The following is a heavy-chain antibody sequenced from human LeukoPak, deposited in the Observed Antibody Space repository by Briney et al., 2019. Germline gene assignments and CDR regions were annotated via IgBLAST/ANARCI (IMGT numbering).Heavy chain of an antibody. CDR2: IKTDGSST. V-gene: IGHV3-74*01. Sequence: GGSLRLSCAASGFTFSSYEMHWVRRAPGKGLMWVSRIKTDGSSTSYADSVKGRFTISRDNATNSLYLQLNSLRAEDMAVYYCVRDMGGWQTYFDYWGQGTLVTVSS. D-gene: IGHD6-19*01. CDR1: GFTFSSYE. CDR3: VRDMGGWQTYFDY. J-gene: IGHJ4*02.